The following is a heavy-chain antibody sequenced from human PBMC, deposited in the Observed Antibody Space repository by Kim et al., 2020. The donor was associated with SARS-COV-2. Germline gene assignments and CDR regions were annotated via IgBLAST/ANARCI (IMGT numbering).Heavy chain of an antibody. V-gene: IGHV1-69*13. D-gene: IGHD3-9*01. J-gene: IGHJ6*02. CDR2: IIPIFGTA. CDR3: ARGIRNDILTGWEGMDV. Sequence: SVKVSCKASGGTFSSYAISWVRQAPGQGLEWMGGIIPIFGTANYAQKFQGRVTITADESTSTAYMELSSLRSEDTAVYYCARGIRNDILTGWEGMDVWGQGTTVTVSS. CDR1: GGTFSSYA.